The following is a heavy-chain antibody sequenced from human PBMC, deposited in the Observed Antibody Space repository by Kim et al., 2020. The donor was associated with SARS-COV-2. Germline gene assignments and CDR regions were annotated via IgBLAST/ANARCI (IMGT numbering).Heavy chain of an antibody. J-gene: IGHJ4*02. CDR2: IYYSGST. V-gene: IGHV4-59*01. CDR1: GGSISSYY. D-gene: IGHD4-17*01. Sequence: SETLYLTCTVSGGSISSYYWSWIRQPPGKGLEWIGYIYYSGSTNYNPSLKSRVTISVDTSKNQFSLKLSSVTAADTAVYYCARTGSYYGDPDTYYFDYWGQGTLVTVSS. CDR3: ARTGSYYGDPDTYYFDY.